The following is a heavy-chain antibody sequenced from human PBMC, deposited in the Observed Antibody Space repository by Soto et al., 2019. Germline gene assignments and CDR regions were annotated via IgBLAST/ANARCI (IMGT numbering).Heavy chain of an antibody. CDR3: AKDESRLAMGVGDY. V-gene: IGHV3-30*18. J-gene: IGHJ4*02. CDR2: ISYDGNIK. Sequence: QVQLAESGGGVVQPGRSLRLSCAVSGFTFSTYGMHWVRQAPGKGLEWVAVISYDGNIKYYADSVKGRFTIFRDNYKNTLYLQMNNLRAEDTAVYYCAKDESRLAMGVGDYWGQGTLVTVSS. D-gene: IGHD3-22*01. CDR1: GFTFSTYG.